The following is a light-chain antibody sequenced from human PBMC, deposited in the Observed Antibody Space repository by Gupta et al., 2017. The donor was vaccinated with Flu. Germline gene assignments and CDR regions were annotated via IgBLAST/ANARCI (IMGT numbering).Light chain of an antibody. CDR2: DSS. CDR1: QYISNY. CDR3: QHYNNLPPLT. J-gene: IGKJ4*01. Sequence: DIEMTQSPSSLTASVGDRVTITCQASQYISNYLNWYQQKQGKAHKLLIYDSSNLETAVGSSFSGSGNGTGFTFPIIIRQLEDIAAYYYQHYNNLPPLTFGGGTKVEIK. V-gene: IGKV1-33*01.